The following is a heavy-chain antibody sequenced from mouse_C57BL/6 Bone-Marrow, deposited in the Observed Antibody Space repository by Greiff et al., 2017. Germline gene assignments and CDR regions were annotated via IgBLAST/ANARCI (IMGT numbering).Heavy chain of an antibody. Sequence: VQLQQSGAELARPGASVKLSCKASGYTFTSYGISWVKQRTGQGLEWIGEIYPRSGNTYYNEKFKGKATLTADKSSSTAYMELRSLTSEGSAVYFCARLELAYSDFDYWGQGTTLTVSS. J-gene: IGHJ2*01. CDR1: GYTFTSYG. D-gene: IGHD3-1*01. V-gene: IGHV1-81*01. CDR3: ARLELAYSDFDY. CDR2: IYPRSGNT.